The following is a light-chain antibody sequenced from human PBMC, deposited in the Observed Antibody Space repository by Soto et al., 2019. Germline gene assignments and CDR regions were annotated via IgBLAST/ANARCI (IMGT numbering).Light chain of an antibody. CDR3: QQYGSSGT. CDR2: GAS. Sequence: LVLRQSPVTLSLSPGDRATISCRASQSVSSNLAWYQQKPGQAPRLLIYGASTRATGIPARLSGSGSGTDFTLTISRLEPEDFAVYYCQQYGSSGTFGQGTKVDIK. V-gene: IGKV3-20*01. J-gene: IGKJ1*01. CDR1: QSVSSN.